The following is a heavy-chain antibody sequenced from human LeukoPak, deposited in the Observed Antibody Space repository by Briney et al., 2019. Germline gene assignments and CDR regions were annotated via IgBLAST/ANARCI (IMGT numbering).Heavy chain of an antibody. V-gene: IGHV3-48*01. Sequence: GGSLRLSCVASGFTFSSYSMNWVRQAPGKGLEWVSYISSSSSTIYYADSVKGRFTISRDNAKNSLYLQMNSLRAEDTAVYYCARELPPRWLQFRRGNYFDYWGQGTLVTVSS. CDR2: ISSSSSTI. J-gene: IGHJ4*02. CDR1: GFTFSSYS. CDR3: ARELPPRWLQFRRGNYFDY. D-gene: IGHD5-24*01.